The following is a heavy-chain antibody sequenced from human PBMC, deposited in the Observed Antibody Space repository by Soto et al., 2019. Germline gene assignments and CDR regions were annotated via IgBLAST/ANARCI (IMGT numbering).Heavy chain of an antibody. D-gene: IGHD2-15*01. J-gene: IGHJ4*02. CDR1: GYSFTSYG. V-gene: IGHV1-18*04. Sequence: ASVKVSCKASGYSFTSYGISWVRQAPGQGPEWMGWISGHNGNTNHPQSLQGRVTMTTDTSRNTAYMELRSLRSDDTAVYYCARHRFNYYAATVDYYFVSWRQGPLVSVSS. CDR3: ARHRFNYYAATVDYYFVS. CDR2: ISGHNGNT.